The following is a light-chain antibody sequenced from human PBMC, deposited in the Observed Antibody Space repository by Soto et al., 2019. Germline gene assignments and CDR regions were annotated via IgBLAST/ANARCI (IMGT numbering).Light chain of an antibody. Sequence: DIVVTQSPLFLPVTPGEPASISCRSSQSLVHSNGYNYLDWYLQKPGQSPQVLIYMGSNRDSGVPDRFSGSGSGTDFTLKISRVEAEDVGVYYCMQTLQTRTLGQGTKVEI. V-gene: IGKV2-28*01. CDR2: MGS. CDR1: QSLVHSNGYNY. CDR3: MQTLQTRT. J-gene: IGKJ1*01.